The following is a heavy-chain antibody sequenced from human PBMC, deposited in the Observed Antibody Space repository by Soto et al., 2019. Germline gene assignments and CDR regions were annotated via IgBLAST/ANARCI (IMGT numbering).Heavy chain of an antibody. V-gene: IGHV3-23*01. J-gene: IGHJ3*02. CDR1: GFTFSTYG. Sequence: EVQLLESGGGLVQPGGSLRLACAASGFTFSTYGMTWVRQSPGKGLEWVSATSGSGTSTYYADSVRGRFTITRDNSENTLYVPMHSLRVEDTAVYYCAKSMHYDFWSGYSRAFDIWGQGTMVTVSS. CDR2: TSGSGTST. CDR3: AKSMHYDFWSGYSRAFDI. D-gene: IGHD3-3*01.